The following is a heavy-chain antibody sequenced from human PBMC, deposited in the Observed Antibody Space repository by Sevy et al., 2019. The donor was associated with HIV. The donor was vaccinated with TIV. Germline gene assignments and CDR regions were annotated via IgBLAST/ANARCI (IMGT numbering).Heavy chain of an antibody. Sequence: GGCLRLSCAASGFTFSSYGMHWVRQAPGKGLEWVAVISYDGSNKYYADSVKGRFTISRDNSKNTLYLQMNSLRAEDTAVYYCAKIGDCSGGSCYSGEHYYGMDVWGQGTTVTVSS. CDR1: GFTFSSYG. D-gene: IGHD2-15*01. CDR3: AKIGDCSGGSCYSGEHYYGMDV. V-gene: IGHV3-30*18. J-gene: IGHJ6*02. CDR2: ISYDGSNK.